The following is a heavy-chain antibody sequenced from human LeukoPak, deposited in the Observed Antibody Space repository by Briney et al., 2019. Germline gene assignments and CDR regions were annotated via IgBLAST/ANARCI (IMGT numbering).Heavy chain of an antibody. J-gene: IGHJ4*02. D-gene: IGHD2-2*01. Sequence: ASVKVSCKASGYTFTSYGISWVRQAPGQGLEWMGWISAYNGNTNYAQKLQGRVTMTTDTSTSTAYMELRSLRSDDTAVYYCARDEDIVVVPAAMAFDYWGQGTLVTVSS. CDR2: ISAYNGNT. CDR1: GYTFTSYG. CDR3: ARDEDIVVVPAAMAFDY. V-gene: IGHV1-18*01.